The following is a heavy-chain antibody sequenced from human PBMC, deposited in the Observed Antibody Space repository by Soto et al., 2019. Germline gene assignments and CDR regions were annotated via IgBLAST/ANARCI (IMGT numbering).Heavy chain of an antibody. CDR1: GFTVSSNY. Sequence: GGSLRLSCAASGFTVSSNYMSWVRQAPGKGLEWVSVIYSGGSTYYADSVKGRFTISRDNSKNTLYLQMNSLRAEDTAVYYCGRAPYYYDSSGYYPGPFDYWGQGTLVTVSS. D-gene: IGHD3-22*01. CDR3: GRAPYYYDSSGYYPGPFDY. CDR2: IYSGGST. V-gene: IGHV3-53*01. J-gene: IGHJ4*02.